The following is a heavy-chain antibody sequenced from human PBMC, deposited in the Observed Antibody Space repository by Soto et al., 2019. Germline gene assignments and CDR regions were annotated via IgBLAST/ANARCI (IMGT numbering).Heavy chain of an antibody. CDR2: IIPIFGTA. CDR3: ASDGSSSAPGGGMDV. V-gene: IGHV1-69*12. D-gene: IGHD6-6*01. Sequence: QVQLVQSGAEVKKPGSSVKVSCKASGGTFSSYAISWVRQAPGQGLEWMGGIIPIFGTANYAQKFQGRVTIPGDESTSTAYMELSSLRSEDMAVYYCASDGSSSAPGGGMDVWGQGTTVTGSS. CDR1: GGTFSSYA. J-gene: IGHJ6*02.